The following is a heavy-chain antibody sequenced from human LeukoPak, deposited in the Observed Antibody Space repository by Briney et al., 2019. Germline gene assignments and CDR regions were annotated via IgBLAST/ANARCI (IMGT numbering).Heavy chain of an antibody. J-gene: IGHJ4*02. CDR3: AGGITMVRGVRYFDY. D-gene: IGHD3-10*01. V-gene: IGHV4-4*07. CDR2: IYTSGST. Sequence: SETLSLTCTVSGGSISSYYWSWIRQPAGKGLEWLGRIYTSGSTNYNPSLKSRVTMSVDTSKNQFSLKLSSVTAADTAVYYCAGGITMVRGVRYFDYWGQGTLITVSS. CDR1: GGSISSYY.